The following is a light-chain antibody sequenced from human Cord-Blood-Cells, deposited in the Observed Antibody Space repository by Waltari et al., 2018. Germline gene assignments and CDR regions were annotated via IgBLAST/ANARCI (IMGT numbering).Light chain of an antibody. CDR3: WSYAGSSTWV. CDR2: EGS. V-gene: IGLV2-23*01. CDR1: SSAVGSYNL. J-gene: IGLJ3*02. Sequence: QSALTQPASVSGSPGQSLTISCTGTSSAVGSYNLVSWYQQHPGKAPHLMIYEGSTRPSGVSNRFSGSKSVNTASLTISGRQAGDEADYYCWSYAGSSTWVFGGGTKLTVL.